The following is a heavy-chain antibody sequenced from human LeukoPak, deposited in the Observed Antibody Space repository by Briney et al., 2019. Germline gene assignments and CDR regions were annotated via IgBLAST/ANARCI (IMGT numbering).Heavy chain of an antibody. CDR1: GGSVSTYY. D-gene: IGHD3-9*01. Sequence: SETLALTCNVSGGSVSTYYWSWIRQPAGKGLEWIGRIYTSGSTSYNPSLKSRVTMSEDTSKNQFSLKLTSVTAADTAVYYCARVTGMRYFDSWGPGTLVTVSS. J-gene: IGHJ4*02. CDR3: ARVTGMRYFDS. V-gene: IGHV4-4*07. CDR2: IYTSGST.